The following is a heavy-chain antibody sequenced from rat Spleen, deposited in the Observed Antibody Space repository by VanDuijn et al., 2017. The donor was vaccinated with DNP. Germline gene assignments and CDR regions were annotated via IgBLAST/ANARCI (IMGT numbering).Heavy chain of an antibody. CDR1: GFTFNNYW. Sequence: EVQLVESGGGLVQPGRSLKLSCAASGFTFNNYWMTWIRQVPGKGLEWVASITSSGGSRTYYPDSMKGRFTISRDDAKSSLYLQMNSLKSEDTATYYCARGSTSIYWYFDFWGPGTMVTVSS. CDR2: ITSSGGSRT. D-gene: IGHD3-1*01. CDR3: ARGSTSIYWYFDF. J-gene: IGHJ1*01. V-gene: IGHV5-31*01.